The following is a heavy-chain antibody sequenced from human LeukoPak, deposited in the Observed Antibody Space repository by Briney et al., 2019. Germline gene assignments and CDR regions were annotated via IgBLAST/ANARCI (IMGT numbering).Heavy chain of an antibody. CDR2: IYYSGST. Sequence: PSETLSLTCTVSGGSISSSSYYWGWIRQPPGKGLEWIGSIYYSGSTYYNPSLKSRVTISVDTSKNQFSLKLSSVTAADTAVYYCATIPTNYVHAFDIWGQGTMVTVSS. J-gene: IGHJ3*02. V-gene: IGHV4-39*07. D-gene: IGHD1-7*01. CDR1: GGSISSSSYY. CDR3: ATIPTNYVHAFDI.